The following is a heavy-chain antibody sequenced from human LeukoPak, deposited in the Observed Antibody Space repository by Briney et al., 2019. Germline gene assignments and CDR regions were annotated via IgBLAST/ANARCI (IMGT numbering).Heavy chain of an antibody. CDR2: INAGNGNT. D-gene: IGHD3-10*01. CDR1: GYTFTSYA. Sequence: ASVKVSCKASGYTFTSYAMHWVRQAPGQRLEWMGWINAGNGNTKYSQKFQGRVTITRDTSASTAYMELSSLRSEDTAVYYCARGGSGLYGMDVWGQGTTVTVSS. V-gene: IGHV1-3*01. J-gene: IGHJ6*02. CDR3: ARGGSGLYGMDV.